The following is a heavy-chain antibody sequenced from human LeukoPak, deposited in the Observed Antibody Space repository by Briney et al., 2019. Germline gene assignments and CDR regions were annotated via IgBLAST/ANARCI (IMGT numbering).Heavy chain of an antibody. V-gene: IGHV3-20*01. CDR1: GFTFDDYG. CDR3: ARGGGIQGYYYYMDV. D-gene: IGHD3-16*01. Sequence: PGGSLILSRAASGFTFDDYGMSWVRQAPGRGLEWVSGLNWNGDSTSYADSVKGRFTISRDNAKSSLYLQMNSLRAEDTALYHCARGGGIQGYYYYMDVWGKGTTVIVSS. CDR2: LNWNGDST. J-gene: IGHJ6*03.